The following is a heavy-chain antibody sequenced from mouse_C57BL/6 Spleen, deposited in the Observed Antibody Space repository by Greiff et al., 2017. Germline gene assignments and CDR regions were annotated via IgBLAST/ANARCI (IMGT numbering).Heavy chain of an antibody. CDR1: GYAFSSYW. Sequence: VQLQQSGAELVKPGASVKISCKASGYAFSSYWMNWVKQRPGKGLEWIGQIYPGDGDTNYNGKFKGKATLTADKSSSTAYMQLSSLTSEDSAVYFCARLGEYDGGVYFDYWGQGTTLTVSS. CDR2: IYPGDGDT. J-gene: IGHJ2*01. V-gene: IGHV1-80*01. D-gene: IGHD2-14*01. CDR3: ARLGEYDGGVYFDY.